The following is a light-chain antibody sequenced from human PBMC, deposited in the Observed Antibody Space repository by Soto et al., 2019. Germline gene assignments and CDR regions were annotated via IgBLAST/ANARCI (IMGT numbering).Light chain of an antibody. CDR1: QYINNY. Sequence: DIQMTQSPSSLSTSVGDRVTITCRASQYINNYLNWYQQQPGKAPKLLIFAAYNLQSGVPSRFSGSGSGTDFTLLISSLQPDDFSTYYCQQSYSTPPYTFGQGTKLDMK. J-gene: IGKJ2*01. CDR2: AAY. CDR3: QQSYSTPPYT. V-gene: IGKV1-39*01.